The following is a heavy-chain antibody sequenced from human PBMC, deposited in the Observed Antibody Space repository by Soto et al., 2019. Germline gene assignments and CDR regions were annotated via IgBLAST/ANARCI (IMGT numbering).Heavy chain of an antibody. CDR3: ARGGHADGFDL. V-gene: IGHV1-8*01. D-gene: IGHD4-17*01. CDR2: MKPNTGDS. Sequence: QVQLVQSGAEVKKPGASVKVSCKASGYTFTTNDINWVRQASGQGLEWMGWMKPNTGDSGSAQDFQGRITMTRDTATSTAYMELSSSRSEDPAVYYCARGGHADGFDLWDQGALATVPS. J-gene: IGHJ4*02. CDR1: GYTFTTND.